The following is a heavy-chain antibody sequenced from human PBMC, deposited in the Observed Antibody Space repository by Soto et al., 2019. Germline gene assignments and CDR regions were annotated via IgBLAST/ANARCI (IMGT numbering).Heavy chain of an antibody. CDR1: GGSFTGYY. CDR3: ARNGGSTWYYFDA. V-gene: IGHV4-34*01. J-gene: IGHJ4*02. D-gene: IGHD6-13*01. CDR2: ISHSGST. Sequence: PSETLSLTCAVNGGSFTGYYGAWIRQSPGKGLEWIGEISHSGSTNYNPSLKSRVTISVDTSKNQFSLKLSSVTAADTGMYYCARNGGSTWYYFDAWGQGTVGTVSS.